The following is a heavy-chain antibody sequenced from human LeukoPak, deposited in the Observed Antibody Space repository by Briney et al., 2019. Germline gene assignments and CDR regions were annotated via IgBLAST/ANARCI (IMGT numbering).Heavy chain of an antibody. V-gene: IGHV4-4*07. CDR2: IYSSGST. J-gene: IGHJ3*02. CDR3: AREKARYCSGGSCYGTWAFDI. CDR1: GGSISSYY. D-gene: IGHD2-15*01. Sequence: SETLSLTCTVSGGSISSYYWSWIRQPAGKGLEWIGRIYSSGSTNYNPSLKSRVTMSADTFKNQFSLKLSSVTAADTAVYYCAREKARYCSGGSCYGTWAFDIWGQGTMVTVSS.